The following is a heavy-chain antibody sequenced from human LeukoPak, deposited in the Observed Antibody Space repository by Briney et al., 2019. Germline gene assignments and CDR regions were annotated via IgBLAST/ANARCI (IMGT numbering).Heavy chain of an antibody. CDR2: IHTSGNT. J-gene: IGHJ4*02. Sequence: PSETLSLTCTVSGGSISSYYWSWIRQPAGKGLGWIGRIHTSGNTDYNPSLKSRVTMSVDTSKNQFSLKLNSVTAADTAVDYCAREGSMTARPFVSIDYWRQGTLVTVSS. V-gene: IGHV4-4*07. CDR1: GGSISSYY. CDR3: AREGSMTARPFVSIDY. D-gene: IGHD2-21*02.